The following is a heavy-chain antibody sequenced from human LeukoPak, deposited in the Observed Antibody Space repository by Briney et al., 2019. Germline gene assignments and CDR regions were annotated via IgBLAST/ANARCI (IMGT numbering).Heavy chain of an antibody. D-gene: IGHD3-16*01. CDR3: ARGGHEGYYYYGMDV. CDR1: GASISSGGYS. J-gene: IGHJ6*04. V-gene: IGHV4-30-2*01. Sequence: SQTLSLTCAVSGASISSGGYSWSWIRQPPGKGLEWIGYIYHSGSTYYNPSLKSRVTISVDRSKNQFSLKLSSVTAADTAVYYCARGGHEGYYYYGMDVWGKGTTVTVSS. CDR2: IYHSGST.